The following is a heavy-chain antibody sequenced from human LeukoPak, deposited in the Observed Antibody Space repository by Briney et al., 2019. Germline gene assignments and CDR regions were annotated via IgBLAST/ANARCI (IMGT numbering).Heavy chain of an antibody. Sequence: ASVKVSCKVSGYTLTELSMHWVRQAPGKGLEWMGGFDPEDGETIYAQKFQGRVTMTEDTSTDTAYMELSSLRSEDTAVYYCATVRGLNTVRGVIIIAPRYYFDYWGQGTLVTVSS. J-gene: IGHJ4*02. V-gene: IGHV1-24*01. CDR1: GYTLTELS. CDR3: ATVRGLNTVRGVIIIAPRYYFDY. D-gene: IGHD3-10*01. CDR2: FDPEDGET.